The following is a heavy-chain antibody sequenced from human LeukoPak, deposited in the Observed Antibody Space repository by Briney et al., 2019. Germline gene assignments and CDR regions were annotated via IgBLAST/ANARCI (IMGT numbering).Heavy chain of an antibody. D-gene: IGHD6-19*01. CDR2: IYSGGST. Sequence: GGSLRLSCAASGFTVSSNDMNWVRQAPGKGLEWVSVIYSGGSTFSVDSVKGRFTISRDNSKNTLYLQMNSLRAEDTALYYCARGAGAYNYYAMDVWGQGTTVTVSS. CDR3: ARGAGAYNYYAMDV. V-gene: IGHV3-66*01. J-gene: IGHJ6*02. CDR1: GFTVSSND.